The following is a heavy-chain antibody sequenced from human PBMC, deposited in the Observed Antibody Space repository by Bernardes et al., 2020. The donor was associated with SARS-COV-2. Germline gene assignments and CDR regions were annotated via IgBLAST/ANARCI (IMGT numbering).Heavy chain of an antibody. Sequence: ASVKVSCKASGYTFTSYGISWVRQAPGQGLEWMGWISAYNGNTNYAQKLQGRVTMTTDTSTSTAYMELRSLRSDDTAVYYCARGGMVRGVITKYGMDVWGQGTTVTVSS. CDR1: GYTFTSYG. V-gene: IGHV1-18*01. CDR2: ISAYNGNT. CDR3: ARGGMVRGVITKYGMDV. J-gene: IGHJ6*02. D-gene: IGHD3-10*01.